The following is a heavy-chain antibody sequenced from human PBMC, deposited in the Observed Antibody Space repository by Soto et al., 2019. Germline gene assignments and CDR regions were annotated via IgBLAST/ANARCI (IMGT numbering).Heavy chain of an antibody. CDR1: GGTFSSYT. J-gene: IGHJ3*02. V-gene: IGHV1-69*02. CDR3: ARGNCWNDVPGAFDI. CDR2: IIPILGIA. Sequence: QVQLVQSGAEVKKPGSSVKVSCKASGGTFSSYTISWVRQAPGQGLECMGRIIPILGIANYAQKFQGRVTITADKSTSTAYMDLSSLRSEDTAVYYCARGNCWNDVPGAFDIWGQGTMVTVSS. D-gene: IGHD1-1*01.